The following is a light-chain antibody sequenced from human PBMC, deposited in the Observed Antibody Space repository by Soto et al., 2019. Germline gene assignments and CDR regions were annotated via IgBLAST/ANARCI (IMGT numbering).Light chain of an antibody. Sequence: QSALTQPASVSGSPGQSITISCTGTSSGIGTYNYVSWYQRHPGEAPKLLIYDATTRPSGVSDRFSGSKSGNTAFLTISGLQAEDEADYFCCSYTSATTLVVFGRGTRLTVL. CDR2: DAT. J-gene: IGLJ2*01. CDR3: CSYTSATTLVV. V-gene: IGLV2-14*03. CDR1: SSGIGTYNY.